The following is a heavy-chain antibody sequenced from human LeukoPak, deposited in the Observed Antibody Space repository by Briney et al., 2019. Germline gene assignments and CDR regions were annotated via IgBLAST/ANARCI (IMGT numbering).Heavy chain of an antibody. Sequence: SETLSLTCTVSGGSISSYYWSWIRQPPGKGLEWIGYIYYSGSTNYNPSLKSQVTISVDTSKNQFSLKLSSVTAADTAVYYCARDSSGLMWFDPWGQGTLVTVSS. J-gene: IGHJ5*02. CDR2: IYYSGST. CDR3: ARDSSGLMWFDP. V-gene: IGHV4-59*01. CDR1: GGSISSYY. D-gene: IGHD6-19*01.